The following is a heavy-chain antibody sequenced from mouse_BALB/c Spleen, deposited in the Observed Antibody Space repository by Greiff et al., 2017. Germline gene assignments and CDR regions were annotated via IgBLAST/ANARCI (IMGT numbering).Heavy chain of an antibody. CDR1: GYAFSSSW. CDR3: ARGGRPSYAMDY. CDR2: IYPGDGDT. Sequence: QVQLQQSGPELVKPGASVKISCKASGYAFSSSWMNWVKQRPGQGLEWIGRIYPGDGDTNYNGKFKGKATLTADKSSSTAYMQLSSLTSVDSAVYFCARGGRPSYAMDYGGQGTSVTVSS. J-gene: IGHJ4*01. V-gene: IGHV1-82*01.